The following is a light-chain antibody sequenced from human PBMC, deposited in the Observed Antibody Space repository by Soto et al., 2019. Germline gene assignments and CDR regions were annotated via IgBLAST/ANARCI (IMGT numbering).Light chain of an antibody. V-gene: IGLV1-44*01. Sequence: HSVLTQPPSASGTPGQRVTISCSGSSSNIGSNSVNWYQHLPGTAPKPLIYSNNLRPSGVPDRFSGSKSGTSASLAISELQSEDEADYYCAAWDDSLKAVFGGGTKLTVL. J-gene: IGLJ2*01. CDR2: SNN. CDR1: SSNIGSNS. CDR3: AAWDDSLKAV.